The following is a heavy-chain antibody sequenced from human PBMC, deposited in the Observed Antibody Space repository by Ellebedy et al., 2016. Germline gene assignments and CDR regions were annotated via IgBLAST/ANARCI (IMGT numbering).Heavy chain of an antibody. CDR2: IIPLFDST. CDR3: ARALYSYGYGYYHYMDV. V-gene: IGHV1-69*13. D-gene: IGHD5-18*01. CDR1: GGTFSNYA. J-gene: IGHJ6*03. Sequence: SVKVSXXASGGTFSNYAIGWVRQAPGQGLEWMGGIIPLFDSTNYAQKFQGRVTITADESTSTAYMELSSLRSEDTAVYYCARALYSYGYGYYHYMDVWGKGTTVTVSS.